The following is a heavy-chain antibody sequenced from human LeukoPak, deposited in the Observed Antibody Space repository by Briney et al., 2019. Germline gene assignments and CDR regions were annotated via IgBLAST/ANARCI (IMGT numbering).Heavy chain of an antibody. CDR3: AKGMEWRGVYYYYYGMDV. V-gene: IGHV3-30*18. Sequence: QTGGSLRLSCAASGFTFSSYGMHWVRQAPGKGLEWVAVISYSGSNKYYADSVKGRFTISRDNSKNTLYLQMNSLSAEDTAVYHCAKGMEWRGVYYYYYGMDVWGQGTTVTVSS. D-gene: IGHD3-3*01. CDR1: GFTFSSYG. J-gene: IGHJ6*02. CDR2: ISYSGSNK.